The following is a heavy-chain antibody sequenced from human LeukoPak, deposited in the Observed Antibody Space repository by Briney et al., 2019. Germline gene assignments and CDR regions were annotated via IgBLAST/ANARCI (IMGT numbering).Heavy chain of an antibody. V-gene: IGHV4-39*01. D-gene: IGHD3-3*02. CDR2: IYYSGSN. Sequence: SETLSLTCTVSGGSISTSSYYWGWIRQPPGRGLEWIGSIYYSGSNYYKSSLKSRVTISVDTSKNQFSLKLSSVTAADTAIYYCARGPRLANAFDIWGQGTMVTFSS. J-gene: IGHJ3*02. CDR3: ARGPRLANAFDI. CDR1: GGSISTSSYY.